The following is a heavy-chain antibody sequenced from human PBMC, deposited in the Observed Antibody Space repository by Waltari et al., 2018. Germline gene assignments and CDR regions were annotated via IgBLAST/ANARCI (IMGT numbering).Heavy chain of an antibody. J-gene: IGHJ4*02. CDR2: INPNSGGT. V-gene: IGHV1-2*02. CDR1: GGTFISYA. Sequence: VQLLASGAELKKPGSSVKVSCKASGGTFISYAISWVRQAPGQGLEWMGGINPNSGGTNYAQKFQGRVTMTRDKSISTAYMELSRLRSDDTAVYYCARSTYYGSGSYFPDYWGQGTLVTVSS. CDR3: ARSTYYGSGSYFPDY. D-gene: IGHD3-10*01.